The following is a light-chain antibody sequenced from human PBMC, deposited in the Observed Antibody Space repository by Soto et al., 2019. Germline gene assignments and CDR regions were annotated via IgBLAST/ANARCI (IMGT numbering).Light chain of an antibody. V-gene: IGKV1-39*01. J-gene: IGKJ4*01. Sequence: DIQVTPSPSSLSASVGARVTITCRASQDIGRYLNWYQQKPGKAPKFLVYAASILQGGVPSRFSGSGSGTDFTLTISSLQPEDFATYYCQQSYSNFLTFGGGTKV. CDR2: AAS. CDR1: QDIGRY. CDR3: QQSYSNFLT.